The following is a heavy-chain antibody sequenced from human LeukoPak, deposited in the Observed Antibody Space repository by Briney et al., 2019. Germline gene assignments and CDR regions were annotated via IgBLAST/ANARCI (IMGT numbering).Heavy chain of an antibody. V-gene: IGHV4-4*02. J-gene: IGHJ4*02. CDR3: ARRYDFWSGYYTFFDY. Sequence: SETLPLTCAVTGGSISNNWWTWVRQPPGKGLEWIGEISQSARTNYNPSLKSRVTISVDTSKNQFSLKLSSVTAADTAVYYCARRYDFWSGYYTFFDYWGQGTLVTVSS. D-gene: IGHD3-3*01. CDR1: GGSISNNW. CDR2: ISQSART.